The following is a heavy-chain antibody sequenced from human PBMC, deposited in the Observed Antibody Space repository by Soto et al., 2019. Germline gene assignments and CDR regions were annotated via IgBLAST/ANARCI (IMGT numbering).Heavy chain of an antibody. D-gene: IGHD6-6*01. CDR3: ARSVPWFDP. J-gene: IGHJ5*02. CDR1: GYKFTSYT. CDR2: ISANNGNT. Sequence: QVQLVHSGAEVEKPGASVNVSCKASGYKFTSYTISWVRQAPGQGLEWMGWISANNGNTDFAQKFQGRVTMTTDTSTNTAYMELRSLRSDDTAMYYCARSVPWFDPWGQGTLVIVSS. V-gene: IGHV1-18*01.